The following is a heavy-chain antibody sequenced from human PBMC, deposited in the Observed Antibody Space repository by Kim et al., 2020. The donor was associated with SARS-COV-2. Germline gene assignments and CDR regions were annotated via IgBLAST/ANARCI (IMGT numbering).Heavy chain of an antibody. J-gene: IGHJ4*02. Sequence: GGSLRLSCAASGLTLSGYWMHWVRQAPGKGLVWVSRVNSDGSSISYADSVKGRFTISRDNAKNTLYLQMNSLRAEDTAVDDYARSIGHFDLWGQGTLVTV. CDR3: ARSIGHFDL. CDR2: VNSDGSSI. CDR1: GLTLSGYW. V-gene: IGHV3-74*01.